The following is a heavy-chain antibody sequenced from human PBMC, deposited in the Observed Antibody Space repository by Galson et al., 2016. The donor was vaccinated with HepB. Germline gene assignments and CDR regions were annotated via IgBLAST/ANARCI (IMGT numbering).Heavy chain of an antibody. CDR3: ERWSGSSWFDP. CDR2: IYYGGD. Sequence: SLRLSCAASGFSLSEFGIHWVRQAPGKGLEWVALIYYGGDKYADSVKGRFTVSRDNSRKTSFLQMNSLRVEDTAVYYCERWSGSSWFDPWGQGTLVTVSS. V-gene: IGHV3-33*01. D-gene: IGHD3-3*01. CDR1: GFSLSEFG. J-gene: IGHJ5*02.